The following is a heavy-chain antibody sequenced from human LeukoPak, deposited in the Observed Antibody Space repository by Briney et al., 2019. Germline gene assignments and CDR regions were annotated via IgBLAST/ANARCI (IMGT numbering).Heavy chain of an antibody. CDR3: ARNRVATIYGKFDY. V-gene: IGHV4-59*02. Sequence: KPSETLSLTCTVSGGSVSAFYWSWIRQPPGKGLQWIGHVSYTGSTNHTGSTNYNPSLKSRVNISVDTSNNQFSLKLSSLTAADTAVYFCARNRVATIYGKFDYWGQGTLVTVSS. CDR2: VSYTGSTNHTGST. J-gene: IGHJ4*02. CDR1: GGSVSAFY. D-gene: IGHD5-12*01.